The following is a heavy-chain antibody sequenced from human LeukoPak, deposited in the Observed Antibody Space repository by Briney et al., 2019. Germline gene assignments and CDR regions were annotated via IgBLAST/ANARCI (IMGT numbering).Heavy chain of an antibody. CDR2: IKQDGSEK. D-gene: IGHD2-15*01. CDR3: ARVMVAATNWFDP. V-gene: IGHV3-7*01. J-gene: IGHJ5*02. CDR1: GFTFSSNW. Sequence: GGSLRLSCAASGFTFSSNWMSWVRQAPGKGLEWVANIKQDGSEKYYVDSVKGRFTISRDNAKNSLYLQMNSLRAEDTAVYYCARVMVAATNWFDPWGQGTLVTVSS.